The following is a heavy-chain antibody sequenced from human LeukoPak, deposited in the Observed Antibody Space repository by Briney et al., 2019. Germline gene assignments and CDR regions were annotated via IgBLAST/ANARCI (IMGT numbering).Heavy chain of an antibody. D-gene: IGHD6-13*01. CDR2: ISWNSGSI. J-gene: IGHJ4*02. V-gene: IGHV3-9*01. CDR1: GFTFDDYA. CDR3: ARANIAADY. Sequence: GGSLGLSCAASGFTFDDYAMHWVRQAPGKGLEWVSGISWNSGSIGYADSVKGRFTISRDNAKNSLYLQMNSLRAEDTAVYYCARANIAADYWGQGTLVTVSS.